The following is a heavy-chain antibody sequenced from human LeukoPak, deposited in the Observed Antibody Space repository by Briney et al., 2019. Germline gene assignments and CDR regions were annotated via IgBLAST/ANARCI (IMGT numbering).Heavy chain of an antibody. J-gene: IGHJ4*02. V-gene: IGHV1-18*01. CDR1: GYTFTSYG. CDR3: ARGLYYDSSGSADY. CDR2: ISAYDGNT. D-gene: IGHD3-22*01. Sequence: ASVKVSCKASGYTFTSYGISWVRQAPGQGLEWMGWISAYDGNTNYAQKLQGRVTMTTDTSTSTAYMELRSLRSDDTAVYYCARGLYYDSSGSADYWGQGTLVTVSS.